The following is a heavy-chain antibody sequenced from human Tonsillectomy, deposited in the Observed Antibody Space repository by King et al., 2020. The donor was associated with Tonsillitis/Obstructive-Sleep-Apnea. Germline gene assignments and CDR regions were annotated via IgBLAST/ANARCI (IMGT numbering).Heavy chain of an antibody. V-gene: IGHV3-64*01. CDR1: GFTFSSYA. CDR3: ARDPGDGYYKYYYYYGMDV. Sequence: DVQLVESGGGLVQPGGSLRLSCAASGFTFSSYAMHWVRQAPGKGLEYVSAISSNGGSTYYANSVKGRFTISRDNSKNTLYLQMGSLRAEDMAVYYCARDPGDGYYKYYYYYGMDVWGQGTTVTVSS. CDR2: ISSNGGST. D-gene: IGHD3-22*01. J-gene: IGHJ6*02.